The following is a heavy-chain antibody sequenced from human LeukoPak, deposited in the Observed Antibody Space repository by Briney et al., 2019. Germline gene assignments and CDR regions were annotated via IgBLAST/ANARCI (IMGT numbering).Heavy chain of an antibody. CDR3: AREDCSSTSCFYY. J-gene: IGHJ4*02. V-gene: IGHV1-69*04. CDR1: GGTFSSYA. D-gene: IGHD2-2*01. Sequence: GASVKVSCKASGGTFSSYAISWVRQAPGQGLEWMGRIIPILGIANYAQKFQGRVTITADKSTSTAYMELSSLRSEDTAVYYCAREDCSSTSCFYYWGQGTLVTVSS. CDR2: IIPILGIA.